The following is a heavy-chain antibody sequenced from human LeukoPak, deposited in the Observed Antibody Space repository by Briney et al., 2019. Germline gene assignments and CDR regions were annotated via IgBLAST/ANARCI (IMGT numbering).Heavy chain of an antibody. V-gene: IGHV4-39*07. Sequence: SETLSLTCTVSGGSISSSSYYWGWIRQPRGKGLEWIGSIYYSGSTYYNPSLKSRVTISVDTSKNQFSLKLSSVTAADTAVYYCAGIVVVVAATDLGNDAFDIWGQGTMVTVSS. J-gene: IGHJ3*02. CDR3: AGIVVVVAATDLGNDAFDI. CDR2: IYYSGST. D-gene: IGHD2-15*01. CDR1: GGSISSSSYY.